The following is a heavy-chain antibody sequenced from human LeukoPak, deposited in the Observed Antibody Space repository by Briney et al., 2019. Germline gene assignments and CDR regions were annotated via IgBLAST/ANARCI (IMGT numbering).Heavy chain of an antibody. CDR2: ISPDGSTT. D-gene: IGHD3-3*01. Sequence: GGSLRLSCAASGFTFSNAWMSWVRQAPGKGLVWVSRISPDGSTTGHADSVKGRFTTSRDNAKNTLFLQMNSLRAEDTAVYYCTRDFDFSSAIWGQGTLVTVSS. CDR3: TRDFDFSSAI. J-gene: IGHJ4*02. V-gene: IGHV3-74*01. CDR1: GFTFSNAW.